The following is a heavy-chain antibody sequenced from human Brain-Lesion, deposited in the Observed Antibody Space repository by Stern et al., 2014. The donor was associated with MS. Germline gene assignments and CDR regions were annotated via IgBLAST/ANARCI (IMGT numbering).Heavy chain of an antibody. V-gene: IGHV1-69*06. D-gene: IGHD5-18*01. CDR3: AKDGPALVTNWFDP. J-gene: IGHJ5*02. CDR2: ILPIFGSP. Sequence: QLGQSGPEVKKPGSSVQVSCKASGGTFGTYPITWLRQAPGQGLEWMGRILPIFGSPNSAQKFQGRVTITADRSTTTVYMKLSSLKSDDAAVYYCAKDGPALVTNWFDPLGRGTLVTVSS. CDR1: GGTFGTYP.